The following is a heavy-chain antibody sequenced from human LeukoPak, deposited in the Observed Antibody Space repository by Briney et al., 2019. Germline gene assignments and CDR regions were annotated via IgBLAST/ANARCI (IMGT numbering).Heavy chain of an antibody. CDR1: GFTFSSYA. D-gene: IGHD3-10*01. CDR2: INAGGGST. V-gene: IGHV3-23*01. J-gene: IGHJ4*02. Sequence: PGGSLKLSCAASGFTFSSYAMRWVRQAPGQGLEWVSAINAGGGSTYYAQSVKGRFTISRDNSKSTPYMQMNSLRAEDPAVYYFGNAGVRGVMPLGWGQGSLVTV. CDR3: GNAGVRGVMPLG.